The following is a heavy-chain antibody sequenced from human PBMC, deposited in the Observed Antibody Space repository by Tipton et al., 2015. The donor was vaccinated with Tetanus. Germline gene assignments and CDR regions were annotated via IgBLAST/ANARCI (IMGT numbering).Heavy chain of an antibody. CDR3: ARGMAEASNCGGDCYSDY. CDR1: GFTFSSYA. V-gene: IGHV3-23*01. J-gene: IGHJ4*02. Sequence: SLRLSCAASGFTFSSYAMSWVRQSPGKGLEWVSGVSGTGESTFYADSVKGRFTISRDNAKNSLYLQMISLRAEDTAVYSCARGMAEASNCGGDCYSDYWGQGTLVTVSS. D-gene: IGHD2-21*02. CDR2: VSGTGEST.